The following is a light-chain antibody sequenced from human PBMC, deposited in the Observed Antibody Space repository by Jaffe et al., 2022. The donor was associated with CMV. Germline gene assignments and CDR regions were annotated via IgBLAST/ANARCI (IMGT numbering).Light chain of an antibody. CDR1: SNNVGNQG. V-gene: IGLV10-54*01. Sequence: QAGLTQPPSVSKGLRQTATLTCTGNSNNVGNQGAAWLQQHQGHPPKLLSYRNTNRPSGISERFSASRSGNTASLTITGLQPEDEADYYCSAWDNSLSAWVFGGGTKLTVL. J-gene: IGLJ3*02. CDR2: RNT. CDR3: SAWDNSLSAWV.